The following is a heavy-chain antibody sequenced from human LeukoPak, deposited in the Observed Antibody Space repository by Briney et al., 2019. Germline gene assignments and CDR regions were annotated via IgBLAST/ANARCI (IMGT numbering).Heavy chain of an antibody. V-gene: IGHV4-39*01. J-gene: IGHJ4*02. D-gene: IGHD6-13*01. CDR2: IYYSGST. Sequence: SETLSLTCTVSGGSISSSSYYWGWIRQPPGKGLEWIGSIYYSGSTYYNPSLKSRDTISVDTSKNQFSLKLSSVTAADTAVYYCARHFWTAAATDYWGQGTLVTVSS. CDR1: GGSISSSSYY. CDR3: ARHFWTAAATDY.